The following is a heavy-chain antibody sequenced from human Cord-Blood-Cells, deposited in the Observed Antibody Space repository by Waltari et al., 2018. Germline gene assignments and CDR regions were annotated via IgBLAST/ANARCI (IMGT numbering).Heavy chain of an antibody. J-gene: IGHJ6*02. CDR3: ARGFGLVRYGMDV. CDR1: GGSFSGYY. V-gene: IGHV4-34*01. CDR2: INHSGST. D-gene: IGHD3-3*01. Sequence: QVQLQQWGAGLLKPSETLSLTCAVHGGSFSGYYWSWIRQPTGKGLVWIGEINHSGSTNYNPSLKSRVTISVDTSKNQFSLKLSSVTAADTAVYYCARGFGLVRYGMDVWGQGTTVTVSS.